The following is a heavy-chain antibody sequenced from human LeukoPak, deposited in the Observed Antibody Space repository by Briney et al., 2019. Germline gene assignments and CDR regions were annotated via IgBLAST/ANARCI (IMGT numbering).Heavy chain of an antibody. CDR2: IDTSGST. Sequence: SETLSPTCTVSGGSISSGSYYWSWIRQPAGKGLEWIGRIDTSGSTNYNPSLKSRVTISVDTSKNQFSLKLSSVTAADTAVYYCARGLEWSGVSFDYWGQGTLVTVSS. CDR1: GGSISSGSYY. CDR3: ARGLEWSGVSFDY. D-gene: IGHD3-3*01. J-gene: IGHJ4*02. V-gene: IGHV4-61*02.